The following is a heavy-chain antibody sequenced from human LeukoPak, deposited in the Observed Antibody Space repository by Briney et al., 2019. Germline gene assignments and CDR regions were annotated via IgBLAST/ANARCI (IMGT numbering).Heavy chain of an antibody. Sequence: GGSLRLSCAASGFTFSSYAMSWVRQAPGKGLEWVSAISGSDDGTYYADSVKSRFTISRDNSKNTLYLQMNSLRAEDTAVYYCAKPSSSWFDYWGQGTLVTVSS. V-gene: IGHV3-23*01. J-gene: IGHJ5*01. CDR1: GFTFSSYA. CDR2: ISGSDDGT. D-gene: IGHD6-13*01. CDR3: AKPSSSWFDY.